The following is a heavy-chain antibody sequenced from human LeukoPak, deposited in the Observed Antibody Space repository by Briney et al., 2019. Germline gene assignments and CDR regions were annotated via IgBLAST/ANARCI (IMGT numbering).Heavy chain of an antibody. CDR1: GYTFTTHD. Sequence: ASVKVSCKASGYTFTTHDLTWVRQATGQGLEWMGWMNPGNGDTAYAQKFQGRVTMTRDTSMSTAYMELNNLGSEDTAIYYCARGLGDYNTDWFPVSGYWGQGTPVTVSS. D-gene: IGHD3-9*01. V-gene: IGHV1-8*01. CDR2: MNPGNGDT. J-gene: IGHJ4*02. CDR3: ARGLGDYNTDWFPVSGY.